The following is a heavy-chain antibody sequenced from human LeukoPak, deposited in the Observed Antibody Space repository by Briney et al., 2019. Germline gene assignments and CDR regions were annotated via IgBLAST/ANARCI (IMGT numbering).Heavy chain of an antibody. Sequence: GGSLRLSCAASGFTFSDFYMSWFRQAPGKGLEWVSYISSSSRTIYYADSVKGRLTISRDNAKNSLSLQMNSLRAEDTAVYYCARDRLTMVDIWGQGTMVTVSS. D-gene: IGHD3-10*01. CDR3: ARDRLTMVDI. CDR2: ISSSSRTI. V-gene: IGHV3-11*04. CDR1: GFTFSDFY. J-gene: IGHJ3*02.